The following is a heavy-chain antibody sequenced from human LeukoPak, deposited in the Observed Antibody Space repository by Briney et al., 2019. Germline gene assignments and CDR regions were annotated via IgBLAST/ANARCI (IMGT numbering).Heavy chain of an antibody. CDR1: GGSISGYY. Sequence: SETLSLTCTVSGGSISGYYWSWIRQPPGKGLEWIGFIYYSGNTNYNPSLKSRVTISVDTSKNQFSLKLSSVTAADAAVYYCARHARYSSGWYYWGQGTLVTVSS. CDR3: ARHARYSSGWYY. J-gene: IGHJ4*02. V-gene: IGHV4-59*01. D-gene: IGHD6-19*01. CDR2: IYYSGNT.